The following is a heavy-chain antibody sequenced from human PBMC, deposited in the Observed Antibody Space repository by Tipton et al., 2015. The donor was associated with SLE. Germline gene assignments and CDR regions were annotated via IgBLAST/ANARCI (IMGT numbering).Heavy chain of an antibody. V-gene: IGHV4-59*01. D-gene: IGHD3-10*01. CDR3: ASDYSGSGFDSFDI. CDR2: IYHTGST. J-gene: IGHJ3*02. CDR1: GGSISRYY. Sequence: TLSLTCTVSGGSISRYYWSWIRQPPGKGLEWIGYIYHTGSTDYNPSLKSRVTISVDTSKNQFSLRLSSVTAADTAMYYCASDYSGSGFDSFDIWGQGTMVTVSS.